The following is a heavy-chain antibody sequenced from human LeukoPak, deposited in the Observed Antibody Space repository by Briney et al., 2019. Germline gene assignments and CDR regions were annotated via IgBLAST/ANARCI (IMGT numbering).Heavy chain of an antibody. Sequence: SETLSLTCTVSGGSISNYYWSWIRQPPGKGLEWIGYMYYTGSTNYNPSLKSRVTISVDTSKNQFSLKLSSVTAADTAVYYCAREKSGYDHIYYFDYWGQGTLVTVSS. CDR2: MYYTGST. J-gene: IGHJ4*02. D-gene: IGHD5-12*01. CDR1: GGSISNYY. V-gene: IGHV4-59*01. CDR3: AREKSGYDHIYYFDY.